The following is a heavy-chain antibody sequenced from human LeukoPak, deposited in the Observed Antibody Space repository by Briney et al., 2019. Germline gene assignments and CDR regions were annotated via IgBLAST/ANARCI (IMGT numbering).Heavy chain of an antibody. Sequence: PSETLSLTCTVSGGSISSSSYSWGWIRQPPGKGLEWIGSVYYSGSTYYNPSLKSRVTISVDTSKNQFSLELSSVTAADTAVYYCARDRLITWFGELYYYMDVWGKGTTVTISS. V-gene: IGHV4-39*07. J-gene: IGHJ6*03. CDR1: GGSISSSSYS. D-gene: IGHD3-10*01. CDR2: VYYSGST. CDR3: ARDRLITWFGELYYYMDV.